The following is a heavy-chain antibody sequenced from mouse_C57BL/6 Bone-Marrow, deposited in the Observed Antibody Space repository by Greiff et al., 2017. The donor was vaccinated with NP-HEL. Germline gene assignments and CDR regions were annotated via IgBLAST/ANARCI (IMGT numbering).Heavy chain of an antibody. CDR1: GYTFTSYG. V-gene: IGHV1-81*01. Sequence: QVQLQQSGAELARPGASVKLSCKASGYTFTSYGISWVKQRTGQGLEWIGEIYTRSGNTYYNEKFKGKATLTADKSSSTACMVFRSLTSEDSAVYVCARSRLQRDFDYWGQGTTLTVSS. CDR2: IYTRSGNT. J-gene: IGHJ2*01. D-gene: IGHD1-1*01. CDR3: ARSRLQRDFDY.